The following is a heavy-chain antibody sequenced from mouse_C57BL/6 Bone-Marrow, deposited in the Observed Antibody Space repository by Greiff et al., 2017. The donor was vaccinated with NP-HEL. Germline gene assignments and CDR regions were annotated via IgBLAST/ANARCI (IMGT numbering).Heavy chain of an antibody. Sequence: QVQLRQPGAELVRPGSSVKLSCKASGYTFTSYWMHWVKQRPIQGLEWIGNIDPSDSETHYNQKFKDKATLTVDKSSSTAYMQLSSLTSEDSAVYYCARSERDGWFAYWGQGTLLTVSA. CDR3: ARSERDGWFAY. CDR1: GYTFTSYW. D-gene: IGHD3-3*01. CDR2: IDPSDSET. V-gene: IGHV1-52*01. J-gene: IGHJ3*01.